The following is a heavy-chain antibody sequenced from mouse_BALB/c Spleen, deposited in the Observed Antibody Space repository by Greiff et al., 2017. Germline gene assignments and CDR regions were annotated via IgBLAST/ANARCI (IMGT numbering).Heavy chain of an antibody. CDR3: ARGDRYDAMDY. Sequence: EVQLQQSGPGLVKPSQSLSLTCSVTGYSITSGYYWNWIRQFPGNKLEWMGYISYDGSNNYNPSLKNRISITRDTSKNQFFLKLNSVTTEDTATYYCARGDRYDAMDYWGQGTSVTVSS. CDR2: ISYDGSN. J-gene: IGHJ4*01. CDR1: GYSITSGYY. V-gene: IGHV3-6*02. D-gene: IGHD2-14*01.